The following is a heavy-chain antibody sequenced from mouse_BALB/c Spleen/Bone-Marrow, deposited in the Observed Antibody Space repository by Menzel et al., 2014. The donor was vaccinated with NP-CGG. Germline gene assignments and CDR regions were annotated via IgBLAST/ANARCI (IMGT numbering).Heavy chain of an antibody. J-gene: IGHJ2*01. CDR3: TRGGNCITTVVVDFDY. CDR2: IDPETGGT. Sequence: QVQLQQSGAELVRPGASVTLSCKASGYTFTDYEMHWVKQTPVHGLEWIGAIDPETGGTAYNQKFKGKATLTADKSSSTAYMELRSLTSEDSAVYYCTRGGNCITTVVVDFDYWGQGTTRTGSS. D-gene: IGHD1-1*01. CDR1: GYTFTDYE. V-gene: IGHV1-15*01.